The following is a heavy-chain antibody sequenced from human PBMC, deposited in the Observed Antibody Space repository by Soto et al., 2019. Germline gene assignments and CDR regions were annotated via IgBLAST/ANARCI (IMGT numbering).Heavy chain of an antibody. CDR1: GYTFTSYG. CDR2: ISAYNGNT. D-gene: IGHD4-17*01. J-gene: IGHJ2*01. Sequence: ASVKVSCKASGYTFTSYGISWVRQAPRQGLEWMGWISAYNGNTNYAQKLQGRVTMTTDTSTSTAYMELRSLRSDDTAVYYCARDSFPPDADYGDYTKPYDWYFDLWGRGTLVTVAS. V-gene: IGHV1-18*01. CDR3: ARDSFPPDADYGDYTKPYDWYFDL.